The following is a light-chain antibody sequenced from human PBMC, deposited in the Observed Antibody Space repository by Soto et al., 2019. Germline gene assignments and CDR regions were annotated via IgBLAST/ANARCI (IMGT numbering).Light chain of an antibody. J-gene: IGKJ4*01. CDR1: QTIRNY. Sequence: IQMTQSPSSLSASVGDRVTITCRASQTIRNYLNWYQQRPGKAPMLLIFGASSLQSGVPSRFSGSGSGTDFTLAISSLQPEDFATYYCQQSHDTPLTFGGGTKV. V-gene: IGKV1-39*01. CDR2: GAS. CDR3: QQSHDTPLT.